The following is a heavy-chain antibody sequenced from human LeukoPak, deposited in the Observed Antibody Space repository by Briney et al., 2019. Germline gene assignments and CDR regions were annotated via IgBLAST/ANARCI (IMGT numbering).Heavy chain of an antibody. CDR2: ISYDGSNK. Sequence: GGSLRLSCAASGFTFSSYGMHWVRQAPGKGLEWVAVISYDGSNKYYADSVKGRFTISRDNSKNTLYLQMNSLRAEDTAVYYCAKDTFVWQLAYYFDYWGQGTPVTVSS. CDR1: GFTFSSYG. D-gene: IGHD6-6*01. V-gene: IGHV3-30*18. CDR3: AKDTFVWQLAYYFDY. J-gene: IGHJ4*02.